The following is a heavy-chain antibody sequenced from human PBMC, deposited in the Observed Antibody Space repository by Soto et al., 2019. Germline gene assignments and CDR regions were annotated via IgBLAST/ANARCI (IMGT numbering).Heavy chain of an antibody. Sequence: HPGGSLRLSCAASGFTFSSYAMSWVRQAPGKGLEWVSAISGSGGSTYYADSVKGRFTISRDNSKNTLYLQMNSLRAEDTAVYYCVYYDSSGYYHFDYWGQGTLVTVSS. CDR2: ISGSGGST. J-gene: IGHJ4*02. CDR1: GFTFSSYA. V-gene: IGHV3-23*01. D-gene: IGHD3-22*01. CDR3: VYYDSSGYYHFDY.